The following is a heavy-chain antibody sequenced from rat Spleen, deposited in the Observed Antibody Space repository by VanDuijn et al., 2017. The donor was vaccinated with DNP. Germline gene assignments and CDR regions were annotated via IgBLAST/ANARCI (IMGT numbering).Heavy chain of an antibody. Sequence: EVQLQESGPGLVKPSQSLSLTCSVTGYSITSGYGWNWIRKFPGNKMEWMGYINYSGATAYNPSLRSRISITRDTSKNQFFLQLNSVTTEDTATYYCARGLNYGGYNYYWYFDFWGPGTMVTVSS. CDR2: INYSGAT. CDR1: GYSITSGY. CDR3: ARGLNYGGYNYYWYFDF. J-gene: IGHJ1*01. V-gene: IGHV3-1*01. D-gene: IGHD1-11*01.